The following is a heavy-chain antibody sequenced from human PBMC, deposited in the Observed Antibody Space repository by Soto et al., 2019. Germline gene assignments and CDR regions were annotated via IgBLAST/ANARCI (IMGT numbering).Heavy chain of an antibody. CDR2: ISGSGGST. J-gene: IGHJ4*02. CDR1: GFTFSSYA. Sequence: EVQLLESGGGLVQPGGSLRLSCAASGFTFSSYAMNWARQAPGKGLEWVSVISGSGGSTYYADSVKGRFTISRDNSKNTLYLQMKSLGAEDTAVYYCAKRASGSYFDYWGQGTLVTVSS. V-gene: IGHV3-23*01. CDR3: AKRASGSYFDY. D-gene: IGHD3-10*01.